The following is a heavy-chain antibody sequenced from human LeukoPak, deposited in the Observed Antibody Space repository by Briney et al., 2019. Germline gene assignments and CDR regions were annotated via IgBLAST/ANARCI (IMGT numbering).Heavy chain of an antibody. CDR2: IYYSGST. J-gene: IGHJ4*02. CDR3: ASWGRGYDILTGNPYYFDY. Sequence: SETLSLTCTVSGGSISSYYWSWIRQPPGKGLEWIGYIYYSGSTNYNPSLKSRVTISVDTSKNQFSLKLSSVTAADTAVYYCASWGRGYDILTGNPYYFDYWGQGTLVTVSS. D-gene: IGHD3-9*01. V-gene: IGHV4-59*12. CDR1: GGSISSYY.